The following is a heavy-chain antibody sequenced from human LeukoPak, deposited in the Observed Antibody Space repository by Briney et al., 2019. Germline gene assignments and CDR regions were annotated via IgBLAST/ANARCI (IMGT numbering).Heavy chain of an antibody. CDR1: GFTFDDYA. J-gene: IGHJ4*02. Sequence: GGSLRLSCAASGFTFDDYAMHWVRQAPGKGLEWVSLISGSGGSTYYADSVKGRFTISRDNSKNTLYLQMNSLRAEDTAVYYCAKYPHIVATILFDYWGQGTLVTVSS. V-gene: IGHV3-23*01. CDR3: AKYPHIVATILFDY. D-gene: IGHD5-12*01. CDR2: ISGSGGST.